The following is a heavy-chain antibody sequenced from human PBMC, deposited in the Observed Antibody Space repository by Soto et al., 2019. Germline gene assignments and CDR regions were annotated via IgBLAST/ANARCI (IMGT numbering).Heavy chain of an antibody. CDR2: IYSGGST. D-gene: IGHD5-12*01. V-gene: IGHV3-66*01. J-gene: IGHJ3*02. CDR3: AKEDGYRGGDAFDI. CDR1: GFTVSSNY. Sequence: EVQPVESGGGLVQPGGSLRLSCAASGFTVSSNYMSWVRQAPGKGLEWVSVIYSGGSTYYADSVKGRFTISRDNSKNTLYLQMNSLRGEDTAVYYCAKEDGYRGGDAFDIWGQGTMVTVSS.